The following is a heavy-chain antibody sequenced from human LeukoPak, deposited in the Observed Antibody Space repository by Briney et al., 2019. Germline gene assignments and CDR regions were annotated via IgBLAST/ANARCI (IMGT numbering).Heavy chain of an antibody. CDR2: ISGSGGST. V-gene: IGHV3-23*01. CDR1: GFTFSSYA. D-gene: IGHD6-13*01. CDR3: AKDQHPDSSSWYMKGYFQH. J-gene: IGHJ1*01. Sequence: GGSLRLSCAASGFTFSSYAMSWVRLAPGKGLELVSAISGSGGSTYYADSVKGRVTISRDNPKNTLYLQMNSLRAEDTAVYYGAKDQHPDSSSWYMKGYFQHWGQGTLVTVSS.